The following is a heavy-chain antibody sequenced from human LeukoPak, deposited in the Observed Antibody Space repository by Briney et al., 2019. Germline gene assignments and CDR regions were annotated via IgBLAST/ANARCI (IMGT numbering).Heavy chain of an antibody. CDR2: IYYSGST. J-gene: IGHJ4*02. CDR3: ARDRDYYDSSGYSL. CDR1: GGSISSHY. D-gene: IGHD3-22*01. Sequence: SETLSLTCTVSGGSISSHYWSWIRQPPGKGLEWIGYIYYSGSTNYNPSLKSRVTISVDTSKNQFSLKLSSVTAADTAVYYCARDRDYYDSSGYSLWGQGTLVTVSS. V-gene: IGHV4-59*11.